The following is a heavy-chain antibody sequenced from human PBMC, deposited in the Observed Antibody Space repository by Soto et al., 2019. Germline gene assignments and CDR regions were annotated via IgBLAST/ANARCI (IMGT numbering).Heavy chain of an antibody. CDR3: ASHYDMWSGYLSPVDY. D-gene: IGHD3-3*01. Sequence: QVQLVESGGDLVKPGGSLRLSCAASGYTFSDYYMSWIRQAPGKGLEWISYIDTSGTKIYYADSVKGRFTITRDNAKKSLYLEMNSLRDEDTAVYYCASHYDMWSGYLSPVDYWGRGTLVTVSS. V-gene: IGHV3-11*01. J-gene: IGHJ4*02. CDR1: GYTFSDYY. CDR2: IDTSGTKI.